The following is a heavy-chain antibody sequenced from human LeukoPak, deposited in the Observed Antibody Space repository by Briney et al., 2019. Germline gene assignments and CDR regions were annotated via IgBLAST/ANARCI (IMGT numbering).Heavy chain of an antibody. CDR1: GFNFFSYA. CDR2: MSFVGGST. Sequence: GGSLRLSCAASGFNFFSYAMHWVGQAPGKGLDWVAVMSFVGGSTEYADSVKGRFTISRDNSKNTLYLQMNRLRPEDTAVYYCARDSSGWSYFDYWGQGPLVTVSS. V-gene: IGHV3-30-3*01. D-gene: IGHD6-19*01. J-gene: IGHJ4*02. CDR3: ARDSSGWSYFDY.